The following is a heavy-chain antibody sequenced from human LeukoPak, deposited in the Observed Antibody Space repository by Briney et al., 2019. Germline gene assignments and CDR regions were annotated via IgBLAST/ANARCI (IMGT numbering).Heavy chain of an antibody. CDR2: IRYDGSNK. J-gene: IGHJ4*02. V-gene: IGHV3-30*02. CDR1: GFTFSSYG. Sequence: GGSLRLSCAASGFTFSSYGMHWVRQAPGKGLEWVAFIRYDGSNKYYADSVKGRFTISRDNSKNTLYLQMNSLRAEDTAVYYCAKDGGVVVTNNFDYWGQGTLVTVSS. D-gene: IGHD3-22*01. CDR3: AKDGGVVVTNNFDY.